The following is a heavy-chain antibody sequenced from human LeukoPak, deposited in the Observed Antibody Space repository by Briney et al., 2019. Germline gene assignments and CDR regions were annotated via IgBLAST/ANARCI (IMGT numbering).Heavy chain of an antibody. CDR2: ISGSDSST. Sequence: GGSLRLSCAATVFTFSSSAMSWVRQAPGKGLKGVSTISGSDSSTHYTDSVKGRFTIFRDDSKNNLYLRMNSLRADDTAVYYCAKMGTTTTQATHLDYWGQGTLVTVSS. D-gene: IGHD4-11*01. V-gene: IGHV3-23*01. J-gene: IGHJ4*02. CDR1: VFTFSSSA. CDR3: AKMGTTTTQATHLDY.